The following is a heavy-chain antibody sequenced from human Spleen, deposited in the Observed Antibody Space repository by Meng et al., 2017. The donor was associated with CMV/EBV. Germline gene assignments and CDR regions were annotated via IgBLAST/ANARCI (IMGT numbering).Heavy chain of an antibody. CDR2: ISWDGGST. Sequence: GGSLRLSCAASGFTFDDYAMHWVRQAPGKGLEWVSLISWDGGSTYYADSVKGLFTISRDNSKNSLYLQMNSLRAEDTALYYCAKDIGVRSSSSSGWDYYYGMDVWGQGTTVTVSS. D-gene: IGHD6-6*01. CDR1: GFTFDDYA. V-gene: IGHV3-43D*03. CDR3: AKDIGVRSSSSSGWDYYYGMDV. J-gene: IGHJ6*02.